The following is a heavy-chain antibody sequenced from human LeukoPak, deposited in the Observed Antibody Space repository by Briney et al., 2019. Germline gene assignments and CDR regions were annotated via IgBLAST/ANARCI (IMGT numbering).Heavy chain of an antibody. Sequence: GGSLRLSCAASGFTFRSYSMKWVRQAPGKGLEWVSSISSSSRYIYYADSVKGRFTISRDNAKNSLYLQMNSLRAEDTAVYYCARAGVNYDSSGYFPDDAFDIWGQGTMVTVSS. CDR3: ARAGVNYDSSGYFPDDAFDI. V-gene: IGHV3-21*01. CDR2: ISSSSRYI. CDR1: GFTFRSYS. D-gene: IGHD3-22*01. J-gene: IGHJ3*02.